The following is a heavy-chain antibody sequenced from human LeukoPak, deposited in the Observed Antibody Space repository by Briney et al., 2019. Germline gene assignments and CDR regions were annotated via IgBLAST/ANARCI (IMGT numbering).Heavy chain of an antibody. D-gene: IGHD5-24*01. V-gene: IGHV4-59*01. CDR3: ARGSRDGYNYPNHYYSDY. CDR1: GDSINSYY. Sequence: PSKTLSLTCTVSGDSINSYYWSWLRQPPGKGLEWIGYIYHSGSTNYSPSLRSRVTISVDTSKNHFSLKLTSVTAADTAVYYCARGSRDGYNYPNHYYSDYWGQGTLVTVSS. CDR2: IYHSGST. J-gene: IGHJ4*02.